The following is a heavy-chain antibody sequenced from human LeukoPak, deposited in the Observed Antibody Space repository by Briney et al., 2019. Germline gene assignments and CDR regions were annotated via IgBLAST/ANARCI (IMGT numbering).Heavy chain of an antibody. CDR1: GFTFSSYI. D-gene: IGHD3-22*01. CDR2: ISGSGSTT. CDR3: AKGSTVSGSYYGMDI. J-gene: IGHJ6*02. Sequence: PGGSLRLSCAASGFTFSSYIVTWVRQAPGKGLEWVSSISGSGSTTYFADSVKGRFTISRDNSKNTLYLQMSSLRAEDSATYYCAKGSTVSGSYYGMDIWGQGTTVTVSS. V-gene: IGHV3-23*01.